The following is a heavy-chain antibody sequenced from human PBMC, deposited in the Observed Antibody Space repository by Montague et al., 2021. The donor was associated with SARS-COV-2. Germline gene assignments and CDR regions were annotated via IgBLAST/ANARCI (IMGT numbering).Heavy chain of an antibody. Sequence: SRRLSWSASGFTFSSYEMNWVRQAPGKGLEWVSYISSSGSTIYYADSVKGRFTISRDNAKNSLYLQMNSLRAEDTAVYYCARAVAWIQLWLHYYYYGMDVWGQGTPVTVSS. CDR3: ARAVAWIQLWLHYYYYGMDV. J-gene: IGHJ6*02. V-gene: IGHV3-48*03. D-gene: IGHD5-18*01. CDR2: ISSSGSTI. CDR1: GFTFSSYE.